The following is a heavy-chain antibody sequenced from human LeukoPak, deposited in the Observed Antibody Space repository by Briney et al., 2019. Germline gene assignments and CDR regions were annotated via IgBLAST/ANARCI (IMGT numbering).Heavy chain of an antibody. CDR3: ARFINSGSYVDY. J-gene: IGHJ4*02. CDR2: IYYSGST. V-gene: IGHV4-59*01. Sequence: SETLSLTCTVSGGSISSYYWSWIRQPPGKGLEWIGYIYYSGSTNYNPSLKSRVTISVDTSKNQFSLKLSSVTAADTAVYYCARFINSGSYVDYWGQGTLVTVSS. D-gene: IGHD1-26*01. CDR1: GGSISSYY.